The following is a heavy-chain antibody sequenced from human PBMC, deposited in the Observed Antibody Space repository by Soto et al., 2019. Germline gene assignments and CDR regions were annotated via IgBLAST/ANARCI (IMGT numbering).Heavy chain of an antibody. Sequence: ASVKVSCKASGYTFTSYGISWVRQAPGQGLEWMGWISAYNGNTNYAQKLQGRVTMTTDTSTSTAYMELRSLRSDDTAVYYCARDPPLHPSMAARPNPRDVRGQGPRSPSP. CDR2: ISAYNGNT. J-gene: IGHJ6*02. V-gene: IGHV1-18*01. CDR3: ARDPPLHPSMAARPNPRDV. CDR1: GYTFTSYG. D-gene: IGHD6-6*01.